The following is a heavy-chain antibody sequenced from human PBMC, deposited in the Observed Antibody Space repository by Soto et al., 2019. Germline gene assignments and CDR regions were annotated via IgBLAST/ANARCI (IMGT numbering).Heavy chain of an antibody. J-gene: IGHJ5*02. V-gene: IGHV4-59*01. D-gene: IGHD6-13*01. CDR2: IYYSGST. Sequence: SETLSLTCTASGGSISRYYWSWIRQPPGRGLEWIGYIYYSGSTNYNPSLKSRVTISVDTSKNQFSLKLSSVTAADTAVYYCARDVTGYSSSGTEDWFDPWGQGTLVTVSS. CDR3: ARDVTGYSSSGTEDWFDP. CDR1: GGSISRYY.